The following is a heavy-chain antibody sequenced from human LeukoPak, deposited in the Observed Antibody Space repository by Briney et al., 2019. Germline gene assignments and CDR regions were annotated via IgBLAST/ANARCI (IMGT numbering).Heavy chain of an antibody. CDR2: IDWDDDK. CDR1: GFSLSTSGMC. Sequence: SGPALVKPTQTLTLTCTFSGFSLSTSGMCVSWIRQPPGKALEWLARIDWDDDKYCSTSLKTRLTISKDTSKNQVVLTTTNMDPVDTATYYCARGGYCSSTSCFDYWGQGTLVTVSS. J-gene: IGHJ4*02. CDR3: ARGGYCSSTSCFDY. D-gene: IGHD2-2*01. V-gene: IGHV2-70*11.